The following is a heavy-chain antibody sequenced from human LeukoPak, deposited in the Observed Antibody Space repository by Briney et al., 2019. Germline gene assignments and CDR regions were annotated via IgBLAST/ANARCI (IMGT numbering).Heavy chain of an antibody. D-gene: IGHD3-10*01. J-gene: IGHJ4*02. CDR3: AKDAMDYYGSGVFDY. V-gene: IGHV3-23*01. CDR2: ISGSAGTT. Sequence: QPGGTLRLSCATSGFTFISYGMSWARQAPGKGLEWVSAISGSAGTTYYADSVRGRFTISRDTSKTTVYLQMNSLRAEDTAVYFCAKDAMDYYGSGVFDYWGQGTLVTVSS. CDR1: GFTFISYG.